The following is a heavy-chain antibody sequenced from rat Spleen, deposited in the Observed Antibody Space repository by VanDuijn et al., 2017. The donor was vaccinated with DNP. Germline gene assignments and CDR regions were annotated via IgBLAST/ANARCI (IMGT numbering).Heavy chain of an antibody. J-gene: IGHJ2*01. CDR3: ARDEGTGT. CDR2: IWGNGNT. Sequence: QVKLKESGPGLMQPSETLSLTCTVSGFSLTSYHVSWVRQSPGKGLEWMGVIWGNGNTNYNSALKSRLSISRDTSKSQVYLKMNSLQTEDTATYYCARDEGTGTWGQGVMVTVSS. CDR1: GFSLTSYH. D-gene: IGHD5-1*01. V-gene: IGHV2-13*01.